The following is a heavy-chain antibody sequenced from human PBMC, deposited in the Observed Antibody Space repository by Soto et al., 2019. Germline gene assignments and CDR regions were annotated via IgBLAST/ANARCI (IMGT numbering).Heavy chain of an antibody. D-gene: IGHD3-22*01. CDR3: ARDYYDSSGYPDY. CDR2: ITSSSSTI. CDR1: GFTFSTYS. J-gene: IGHJ4*02. Sequence: GGSLRLSCAASGFTFSTYSMNWVRQAPGKGLEWIAYITSSSSTIFYADSVKGRFTISRDNAKNSLYLQMNSLRDEDTSVYYCARDYYDSSGYPDYWGQGTLVTVSS. V-gene: IGHV3-48*02.